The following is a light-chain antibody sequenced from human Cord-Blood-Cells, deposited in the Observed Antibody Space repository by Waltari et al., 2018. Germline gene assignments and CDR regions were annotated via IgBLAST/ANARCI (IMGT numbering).Light chain of an antibody. CDR2: GKN. J-gene: IGLJ2*01. V-gene: IGLV3-19*01. CDR1: SLRSYY. CDR3: NSRDSSGNHVV. Sequence: SSELPQDPAVSVALGQTVRLTCQGDSLRSYYPSWYQQKPGQAPVLVIYGKNNRPSGIPDRFSGSSSGNTASLTITGAQAEDEADYYGNSRDSSGNHVVFGGGTKLTVL.